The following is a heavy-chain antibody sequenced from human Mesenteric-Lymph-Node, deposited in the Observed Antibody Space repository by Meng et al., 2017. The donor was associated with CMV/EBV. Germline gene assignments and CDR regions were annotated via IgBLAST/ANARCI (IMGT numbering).Heavy chain of an antibody. J-gene: IGHJ4*02. CDR3: ARAQYYYGSGSPPSDY. V-gene: IGHV1-2*06. Sequence: GYTFTGYYMHWVRQAPGQGLEWMGRINPNSGGTNYAQKFQGRVTMTRDTSIGTAYMELSRLRSDDTAVYYCARAQYYYGSGSPPSDYWGQGTLVTVSS. D-gene: IGHD3-10*01. CDR2: INPNSGGT. CDR1: GYTFTGYY.